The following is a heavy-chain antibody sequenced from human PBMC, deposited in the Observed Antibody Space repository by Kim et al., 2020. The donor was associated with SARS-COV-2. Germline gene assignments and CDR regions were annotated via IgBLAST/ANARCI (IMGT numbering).Heavy chain of an antibody. CDR3: ASPCSGGSCYEA. Sequence: NYAHEFQGRVTITADESTSTAYMELSSLRSEDTAVYYCASPCSGGSCYEAWGQGTLVTVSS. J-gene: IGHJ4*02. D-gene: IGHD2-15*01. V-gene: IGHV1-69*01.